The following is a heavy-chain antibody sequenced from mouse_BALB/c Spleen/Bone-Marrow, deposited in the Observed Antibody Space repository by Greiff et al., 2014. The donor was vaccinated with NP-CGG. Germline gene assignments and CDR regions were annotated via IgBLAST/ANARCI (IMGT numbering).Heavy chain of an antibody. CDR2: IDPANGNT. J-gene: IGHJ4*01. D-gene: IGHD1-1*01. CDR1: GFNIKDTY. V-gene: IGHV14-3*02. CDR3: ARSYYAMDY. Sequence: VQLKQSGAELVKPGASVKLSCTASGFNIKDTYMHWVKQRPEQGLEWIGRIDPANGNTKYDPKFQGKATITADTSSDTPYLQLSSLTSEDTAVYYCARSYYAMDYWGQGTSVTVSS.